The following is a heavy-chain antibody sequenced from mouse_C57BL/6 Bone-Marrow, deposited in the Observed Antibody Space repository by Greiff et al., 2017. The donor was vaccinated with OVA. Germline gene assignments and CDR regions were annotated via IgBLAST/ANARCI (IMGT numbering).Heavy chain of an antibody. CDR3: ARGYYSNSAWFAY. D-gene: IGHD2-5*01. Sequence: VKLQESGAELVKPGASVKISCKASGYAFSSYWMNWVKQRPGKGLEWIGRIYPGDGDTNYNGKFKGKATLTADKSSSTAYMQLSSLTSEDSAVYFCARGYYSNSAWFAYWGQGTLVTVSA. CDR1: GYAFSSYW. V-gene: IGHV1-80*01. CDR2: IYPGDGDT. J-gene: IGHJ3*01.